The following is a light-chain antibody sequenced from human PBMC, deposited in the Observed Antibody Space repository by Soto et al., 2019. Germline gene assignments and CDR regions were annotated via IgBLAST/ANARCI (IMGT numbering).Light chain of an antibody. V-gene: IGKV1-5*01. Sequence: DIQMTQSPSTLSASVVDRVTITFRASQSISGWLAWYQQKPGKAPKLLIYDVSSLESGVPSRFSGSGSGTEFTLAISSLQPDDFATYYCQQYNSYPWTFGQGTKGDIK. CDR1: QSISGW. J-gene: IGKJ1*01. CDR2: DVS. CDR3: QQYNSYPWT.